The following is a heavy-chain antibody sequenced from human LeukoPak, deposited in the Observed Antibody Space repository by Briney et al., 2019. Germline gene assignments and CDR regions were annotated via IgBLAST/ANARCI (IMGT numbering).Heavy chain of an antibody. J-gene: IGHJ4*02. CDR2: INPNSGGT. CDR1: GYTFTGYY. CDR3: LIYCSGGSCYGRVFYY. V-gene: IGHV1-2*06. Sequence: ASVKVSCKASGYTFTGYYMHWVRQAPGQGLEWMGRINPNSGGTNYAQKFQGRVTMTRDTSISTAYMELSRLRSDDTAVYYCLIYCSGGSCYGRVFYYWGQGTLVTVSS. D-gene: IGHD2-15*01.